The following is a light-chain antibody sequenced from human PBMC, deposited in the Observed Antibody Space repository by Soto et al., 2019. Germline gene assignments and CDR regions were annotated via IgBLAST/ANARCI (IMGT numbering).Light chain of an antibody. V-gene: IGLV1-40*01. CDR1: SSNIGAGFD. Sequence: QSVLTQPPSVSGAPGQRVTISCTGSSSNIGAGFDVHWYQHLPGTAPKLLIYVNTNRPSGVPDRFSGSKSGTSASLAITGLQAEDEADYYCQSSDSSLSGVVFDGGTKLTVL. J-gene: IGLJ2*01. CDR3: QSSDSSLSGVV. CDR2: VNT.